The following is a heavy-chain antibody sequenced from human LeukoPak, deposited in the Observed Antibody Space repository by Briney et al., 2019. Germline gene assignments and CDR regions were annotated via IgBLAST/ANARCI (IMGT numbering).Heavy chain of an antibody. CDR2: ISFDGSKK. D-gene: IGHD2/OR15-2a*01. CDR1: GFTFNNYV. CDR3: AKNLYGTYSRGPPFDS. J-gene: IGHJ4*02. V-gene: IGHV3-30*18. Sequence: PGRSLRLSCAASGFTFNNYVMHWVRQAPGKGLEWVAVISFDGSKKYSVDSVKGRFTISRDNSKNTLYLQMNFLRVEDTAIYYCAKNLYGTYSRGPPFDSWGQGTLVTVSS.